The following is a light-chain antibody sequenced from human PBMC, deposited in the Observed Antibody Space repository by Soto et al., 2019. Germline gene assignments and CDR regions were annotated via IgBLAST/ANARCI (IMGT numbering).Light chain of an antibody. CDR3: SSYTTSNTLLYV. J-gene: IGLJ1*01. CDR2: DDT. V-gene: IGLV2-14*02. Sequence: QSVLTQPASVSGSPGQSITISCTGTVGLVSWYQQHPGKVPKLIIYDDTKRPSGVSSRFSGSKSGNTASLTISGLQAEDEADYYCSSYTTSNTLLYVFGTGTKVTVL. CDR1: VGL.